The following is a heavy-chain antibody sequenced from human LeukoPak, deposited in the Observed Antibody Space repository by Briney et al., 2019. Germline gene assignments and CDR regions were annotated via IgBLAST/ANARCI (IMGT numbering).Heavy chain of an antibody. Sequence: PSETLSLTCAVSGGSISSSNWWSWVRQPPGKGLEWIGEINHSGSTNYNPSLKSRVTISVDTSKNQFSLKLNSVTAADTAVYYCAKSNGYGLIDIWGQGTMVTVSS. V-gene: IGHV4-4*02. CDR3: AKSNGYGLIDI. D-gene: IGHD3-22*01. CDR1: GGSISSSNW. J-gene: IGHJ3*02. CDR2: INHSGST.